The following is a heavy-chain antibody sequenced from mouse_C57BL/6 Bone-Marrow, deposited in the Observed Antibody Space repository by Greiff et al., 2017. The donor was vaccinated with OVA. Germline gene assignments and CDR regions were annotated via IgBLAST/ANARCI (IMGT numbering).Heavy chain of an antibody. J-gene: IGHJ1*03. CDR1: GFTFSDYY. CDR3: ARAITTVVARYFDV. CDR2: INYDGSST. Sequence: VQLKQSEGGLVQPGSSMKLSCTASGFTFSDYYMAWVRQVPEKGLEWVANINYDGSSTYYLDSLKSRFIISRDNAKNILYLQMSSLKSEDTATYYCARAITTVVARYFDVWGTGTTVTVSS. D-gene: IGHD1-1*01. V-gene: IGHV5-16*01.